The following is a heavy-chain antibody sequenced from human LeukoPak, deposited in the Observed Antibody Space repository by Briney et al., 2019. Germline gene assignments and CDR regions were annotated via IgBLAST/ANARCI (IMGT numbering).Heavy chain of an antibody. D-gene: IGHD2/OR15-2a*01. CDR3: AREVVIFPDYYYYGMDV. Sequence: GGSLRLSCAASEFTFSSYAMHWVRQAPGKGLEWVAVISYDGSNKYYADSVKGRFTISRDNSKNTLYLQMNSLRAEDAAVYYCAREVVIFPDYYYYGMDVWGQGTTVTVSS. CDR2: ISYDGSNK. CDR1: EFTFSSYA. J-gene: IGHJ6*02. V-gene: IGHV3-30-3*01.